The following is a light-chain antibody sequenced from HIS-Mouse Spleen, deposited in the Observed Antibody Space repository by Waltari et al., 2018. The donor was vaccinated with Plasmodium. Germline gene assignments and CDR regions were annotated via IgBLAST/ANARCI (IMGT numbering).Light chain of an antibody. V-gene: IGLV2-11*01. Sequence: QSALTQPRPVSASPALSVTISCTGTSSDVGGYNSVSWYQQHPGKAPKLMIYDVSKRPAGVPDRFSGSKSGNTASLTISGLQAEDEADYYCCSYAGSYTLVFGGGTKLTVL. J-gene: IGLJ2*01. CDR3: CSYAGSYTLV. CDR2: DVS. CDR1: SSDVGGYNS.